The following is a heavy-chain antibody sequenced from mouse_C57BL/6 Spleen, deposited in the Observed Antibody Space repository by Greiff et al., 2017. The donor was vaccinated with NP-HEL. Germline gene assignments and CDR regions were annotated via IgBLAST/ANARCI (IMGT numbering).Heavy chain of an antibody. D-gene: IGHD2-1*01. Sequence: EVQRVESEGGLVQPGSSMKLSCTASGFTFSDYYMAWVRQVPEKGLEWVANINYDGSSTYYLDSLKSRFIISRDNAKNILYLQMSSLKSEDTATYYCAREEGNYGRFAYWGQGTLVTVSA. CDR3: AREEGNYGRFAY. CDR2: INYDGSST. V-gene: IGHV5-16*01. J-gene: IGHJ3*01. CDR1: GFTFSDYY.